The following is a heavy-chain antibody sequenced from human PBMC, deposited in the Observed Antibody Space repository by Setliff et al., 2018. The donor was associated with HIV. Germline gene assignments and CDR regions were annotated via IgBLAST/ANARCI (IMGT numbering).Heavy chain of an antibody. CDR2: VSTSGST. Sequence: AGEGLEWIGRVSTSGSTKYNPSLKSRVTMSLDTSKNEFSLKLSSVTAADTAVYYCARGQYCGGGSCYSPSYNWFDPWGQGTLVTVSS. CDR3: ARGQYCGGGSCYSPSYNWFDP. V-gene: IGHV4-4*07. D-gene: IGHD2-15*01. J-gene: IGHJ5*02.